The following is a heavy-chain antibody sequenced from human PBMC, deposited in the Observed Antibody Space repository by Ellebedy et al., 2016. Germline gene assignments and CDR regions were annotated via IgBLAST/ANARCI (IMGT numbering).Heavy chain of an antibody. CDR2: IWYDGSNK. CDR3: ASFSSGSYSGYFDY. CDR1: GFTFSSYG. D-gene: IGHD1-26*01. J-gene: IGHJ4*02. Sequence: GGSLRLSCAASGFTFSSYGMHWVRQAPGKGLEWVAVIWYDGSNKYYADSVKGRFTISRDNSKNTLYLQMNSLRAEDTAVYYCASFSSGSYSGYFDYWGQGTLVTVPS. V-gene: IGHV3-33*01.